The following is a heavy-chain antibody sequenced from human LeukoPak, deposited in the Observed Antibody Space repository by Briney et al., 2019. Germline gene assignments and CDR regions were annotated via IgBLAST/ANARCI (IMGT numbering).Heavy chain of an antibody. J-gene: IGHJ3*02. CDR3: ARELDKLGVNAFDI. CDR2: IKQDGSEK. Sequence: TGGSLRLSCAASGFTFSSYWMSWVRQAPGKGLEWVANIKQDGSEKYYVDSVKGRFTISRDNAKNSLYLQMNSLRAEDTAVYYCARELDKLGVNAFDIWGQGTMVTVSS. CDR1: GFTFSSYW. V-gene: IGHV3-7*01. D-gene: IGHD3-22*01.